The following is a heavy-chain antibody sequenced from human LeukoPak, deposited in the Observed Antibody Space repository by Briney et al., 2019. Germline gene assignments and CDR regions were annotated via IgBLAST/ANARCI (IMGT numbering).Heavy chain of an antibody. CDR3: ARLRGREIVVVPAATWEKQDY. Sequence: SVKVSCKASGYTFSSYAISWVRQAPGQRLEWMGGIIAIIGTANYAQKFQGRVTITRDESTSTAYMELSSLRSEDTAVYYCARLRGREIVVVPAATWEKQDYWGQGTLVTVSS. D-gene: IGHD2-2*01. CDR2: IIAIIGTA. CDR1: GYTFSSYA. V-gene: IGHV1-69*05. J-gene: IGHJ4*02.